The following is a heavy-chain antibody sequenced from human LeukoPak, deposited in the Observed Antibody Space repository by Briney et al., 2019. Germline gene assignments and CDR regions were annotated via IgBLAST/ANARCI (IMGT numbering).Heavy chain of an antibody. CDR1: GFTFSSYW. V-gene: IGHV3-7*01. CDR3: ATHPFWSGYHDPYYYYMDV. D-gene: IGHD3-3*01. CDR2: IKQDGSEK. Sequence: GGSLGLPCAASGFTFSSYWMSWVRQAPGKGLEWVANIKQDGSEKYYVDSVKGRFTISRDNAKNSLYLQMNSLRAEDTAVYYCATHPFWSGYHDPYYYYMDVWGKGTTVTVSS. J-gene: IGHJ6*03.